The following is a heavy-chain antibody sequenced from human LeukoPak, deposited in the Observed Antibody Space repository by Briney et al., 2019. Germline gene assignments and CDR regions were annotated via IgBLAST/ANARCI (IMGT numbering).Heavy chain of an antibody. CDR2: INHGGST. J-gene: IGHJ6*04. CDR1: GGSFSGYY. CDR3: ARGKAQRLYYYGMDV. V-gene: IGHV4-34*01. D-gene: IGHD2-2*01. Sequence: SETLSLTCAVYGGSFSGYYWSWIRQPPGKGLEWIGEINHGGSTNYNPSLTSRGTISVDTSKNQFSLKLSSVTAADTAVYYCARGKAQRLYYYGMDVWGKGTTVTVSS.